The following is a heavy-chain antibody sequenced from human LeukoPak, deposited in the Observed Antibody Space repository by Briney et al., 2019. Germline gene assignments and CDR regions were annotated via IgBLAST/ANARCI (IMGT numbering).Heavy chain of an antibody. CDR2: IRYDGSNK. CDR3: ARESSSWYNWFDP. J-gene: IGHJ5*02. Sequence: GGSLRLSCAASGFTFSSYGMHWVRQAPGKGLEWVAFIRYDGSNKYYADSVKGRFTISRDNSKNTLYLHMNSLRAEDTAVYYCARESSSWYNWFDPWGQGTLVTVSS. V-gene: IGHV3-30*02. D-gene: IGHD6-13*01. CDR1: GFTFSSYG.